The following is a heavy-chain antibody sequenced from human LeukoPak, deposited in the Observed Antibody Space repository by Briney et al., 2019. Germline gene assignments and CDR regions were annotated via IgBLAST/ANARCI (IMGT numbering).Heavy chain of an antibody. V-gene: IGHV3-23*01. Sequence: GGSLRLSCAASGFTFSTYATSWVRQTPGKEVEWVSAISGSGGRTYYADSVKGRFTISRDNSKNKLYLQMNSLRAEDTAVYYCAKGIYSSGWSYFDYWGHGTLVTVSS. J-gene: IGHJ4*01. CDR1: GFTFSTYA. CDR3: AKGIYSSGWSYFDY. D-gene: IGHD6-19*01. CDR2: ISGSGGRT.